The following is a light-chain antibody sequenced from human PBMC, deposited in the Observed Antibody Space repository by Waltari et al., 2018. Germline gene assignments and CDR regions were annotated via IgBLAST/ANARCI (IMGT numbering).Light chain of an antibody. Sequence: IQMTPSPFYLPASVGDNVNIPCRASPSVMNYLSWYQHKKGRAPELLIYDASTLQPGVPARFSGSGSGTDFTLSISSLQPEDFATYYCLQSYNVLIFTFGPGTKVDVK. J-gene: IGKJ3*01. CDR3: LQSYNVLIFT. CDR1: PSVMNY. CDR2: DAS. V-gene: IGKV1-39*01.